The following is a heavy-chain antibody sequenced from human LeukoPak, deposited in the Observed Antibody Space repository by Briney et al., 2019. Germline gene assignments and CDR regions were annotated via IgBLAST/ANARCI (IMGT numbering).Heavy chain of an antibody. CDR1: GFTFSSYA. V-gene: IGHV3-30-3*01. D-gene: IGHD2-2*01. Sequence: PGRSLRLSCAASGFTFSSYAMHWVRQAPGKGLEWVAVISYDGSNKYYADSVKGRFTISRDNAKNSLYLQMNSLRDEDTAVYYCARDSSRTWYFDLWGRGTLVTVSS. CDR3: ARDSSRTWYFDL. CDR2: ISYDGSNK. J-gene: IGHJ2*01.